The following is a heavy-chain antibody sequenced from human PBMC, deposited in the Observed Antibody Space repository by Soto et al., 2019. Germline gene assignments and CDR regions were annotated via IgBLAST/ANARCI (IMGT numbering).Heavy chain of an antibody. CDR3: ARGDRGAFDL. CDR1: GFTFSYYW. D-gene: IGHD3-16*01. J-gene: IGHJ3*01. V-gene: IGHV3-74*01. Sequence: EVQLVESGGGLVRPGGSLRLSCAASGFTFSYYWMHWVRQAPGKGLVWVSRIHSDGSSTTYADFVNGRFIISRDNARNTVDLQMSSVRVECTAVYYCARGDRGAFDLWGQGTVVTVSS. CDR2: IHSDGSST.